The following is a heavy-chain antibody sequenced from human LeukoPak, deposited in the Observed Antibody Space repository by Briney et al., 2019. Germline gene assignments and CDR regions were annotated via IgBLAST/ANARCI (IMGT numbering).Heavy chain of an antibody. Sequence: GGSLRLSCTASEFTFSTYDMNWVRQAPGKGLDWVSTISASGGHTYYADSVKGRFATSRDNSGNTLTLQMHSLRVEDTAVYYCVRRVQLDYWGQGTLVSVSS. CDR3: VRRVQLDY. D-gene: IGHD3-10*01. CDR1: EFTFSTYD. V-gene: IGHV3-23*01. CDR2: ISASGGHT. J-gene: IGHJ4*02.